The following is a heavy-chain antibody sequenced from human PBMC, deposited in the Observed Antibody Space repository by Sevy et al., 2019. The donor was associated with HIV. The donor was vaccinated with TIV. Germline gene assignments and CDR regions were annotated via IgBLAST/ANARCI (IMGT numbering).Heavy chain of an antibody. CDR2: VSYDGSDK. J-gene: IGHJ3*01. V-gene: IGHV3-30*18. D-gene: IGHD2-15*01. Sequence: GGSLRLSCAVSGFTFSSYGMHWVRQAPGKGLEWVAVVSYDGSDKYYGDSVKGRFTISRDNSKKTVSLQMNSLRAEDTAVYYCAKGGRATGSAFDVWGQGTMVTVSS. CDR1: GFTFSSYG. CDR3: AKGGRATGSAFDV.